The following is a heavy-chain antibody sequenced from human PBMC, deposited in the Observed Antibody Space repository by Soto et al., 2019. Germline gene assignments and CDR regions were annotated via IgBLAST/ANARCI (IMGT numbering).Heavy chain of an antibody. D-gene: IGHD3-3*01. J-gene: IGHJ6*02. CDR2: ISGSGGST. CDR1: GFTFSSYA. CDR3: AKDFFGVVITADYYYYGMDV. Sequence: GGSLRLSCAASGFTFSSYAMSWVRQAPGKGLEWVSAISGSGGSTYYADSVKGRFTISRDNSKNTLYLQMNSLRAEDTAVYYCAKDFFGVVITADYYYYGMDVWGQGTTVTVSS. V-gene: IGHV3-23*01.